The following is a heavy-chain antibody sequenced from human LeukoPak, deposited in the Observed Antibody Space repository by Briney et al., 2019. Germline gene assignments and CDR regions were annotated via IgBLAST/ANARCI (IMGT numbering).Heavy chain of an antibody. CDR2: IYYSGST. CDR1: GGSISSYY. CDR3: ARLHGYYGSGSFPT. V-gene: IGHV4-59*08. Sequence: PSETLSLTCTVSGGSISSYYWSWIRQPPGKGLEWIGYIYYSGSTNYNPSPKSRVTISVDTSKNQFSLKLSSVTAADTAVYYCARLHGYYGSGSFPTWGQGNLVTVSS. D-gene: IGHD3-10*01. J-gene: IGHJ5*02.